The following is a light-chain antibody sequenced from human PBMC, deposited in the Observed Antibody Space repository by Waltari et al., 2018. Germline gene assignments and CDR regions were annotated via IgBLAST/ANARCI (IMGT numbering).Light chain of an antibody. V-gene: IGLV1-47*01. CDR2: RNN. CDR1: SSISARNH. Sequence: SVLTQPPSASGTPGQGVPLSCSGSSSISARNHVYSYQQLPGTAPKLLNYRNNQRPSGVPDRFSGSKSGTSASLAISGLRSEDEADYYCAAWDDSLSGVVFGGGTKLTVL. J-gene: IGLJ2*01. CDR3: AAWDDSLSGVV.